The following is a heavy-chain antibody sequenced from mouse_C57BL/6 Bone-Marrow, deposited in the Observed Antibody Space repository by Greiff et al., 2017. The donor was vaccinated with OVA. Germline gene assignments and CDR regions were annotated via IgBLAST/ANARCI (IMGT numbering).Heavy chain of an antibody. CDR2: ISDGGSYT. Sequence: VKLQESGGGLVKPGGSLKLSCAASGFTFSSYAMSWVRQTPEKRLEWVATISDGGSYTYYPDNVKGRFTISRDNAKNNLYLQMSHLKSEDTAMYYCARPWEYYAMDYWGQGTSVTVSS. CDR3: ARPWEYYAMDY. J-gene: IGHJ4*01. D-gene: IGHD4-1*01. CDR1: GFTFSSYA. V-gene: IGHV5-4*03.